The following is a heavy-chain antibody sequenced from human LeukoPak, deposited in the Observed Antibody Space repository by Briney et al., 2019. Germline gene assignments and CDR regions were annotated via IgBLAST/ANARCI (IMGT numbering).Heavy chain of an antibody. CDR2: INHSGST. V-gene: IGHV4-34*01. Sequence: SETLSLTCAVYGGSFSGYYWSWIRQPPGKGLEWIGEINHSGSTNYNPSLKSRVTISVDTSKNQFSLKLSSVTAADTAVYYCARVGSGSHYYMDVWGKGTTVTISS. D-gene: IGHD1-26*01. CDR1: GGSFSGYY. CDR3: ARVGSGSHYYMDV. J-gene: IGHJ6*03.